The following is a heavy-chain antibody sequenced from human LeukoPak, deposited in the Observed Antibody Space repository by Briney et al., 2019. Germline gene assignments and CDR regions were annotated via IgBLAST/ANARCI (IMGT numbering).Heavy chain of an antibody. V-gene: IGHV4-59*01. Sequence: PSETLSLTCAVYGGSFSGYYWSWIRQPPGKGLEWIGYIYYSGSTNYNPSLKSRVTISVDTSKNQFSLKLSSVTAADTAAYYCARGKYSYGYVAYWGQGTLVTVSS. CDR2: IYYSGST. J-gene: IGHJ4*02. D-gene: IGHD5-18*01. CDR3: ARGKYSYGYVAY. CDR1: GGSFSGYY.